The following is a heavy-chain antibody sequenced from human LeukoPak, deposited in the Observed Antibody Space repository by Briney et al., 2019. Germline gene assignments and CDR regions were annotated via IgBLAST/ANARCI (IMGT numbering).Heavy chain of an antibody. J-gene: IGHJ4*02. CDR1: GITFSNSD. V-gene: IGHV3-30*03. CDR2: ISYDGSDK. CDR3: AGGGNSRHHFDY. D-gene: IGHD3-16*01. Sequence: GGSLRLSCAASGITFSNSDIHWVRQAPGKGLEWVAIISYDGSDKYYADSVKGRFTISRDNSKNTLYMQMNSLRAEDTAVYYCAGGGNSRHHFDYWGQGTLVTVSS.